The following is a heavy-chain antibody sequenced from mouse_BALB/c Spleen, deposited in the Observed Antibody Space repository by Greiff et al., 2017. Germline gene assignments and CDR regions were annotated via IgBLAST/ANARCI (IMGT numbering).Heavy chain of an antibody. CDR3: ARWLTPGMDY. J-gene: IGHJ4*01. D-gene: IGHD4-1*01. Sequence: VQLHQSGAELVKPGASVKLSCTASGFTIKDSSMHWVKQRPEQGLEWIGRINPANGNTNYDPKFQGKATITADTSSNTAYLKLTSLTSEDTAVYYCARWLTPGMDYWGQGTSVTVSS. V-gene: IGHV14-3*02. CDR1: GFTIKDSS. CDR2: INPANGNT.